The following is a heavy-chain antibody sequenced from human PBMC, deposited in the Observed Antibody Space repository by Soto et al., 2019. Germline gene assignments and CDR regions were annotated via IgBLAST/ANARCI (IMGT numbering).Heavy chain of an antibody. CDR1: GFTFSSYS. V-gene: IGHV3-7*01. CDR3: ARENYFDY. CDR2: IKPDGSDK. J-gene: IGHJ4*02. Sequence: PGGSLRLSCAASGFTFSSYSMNWVRQTPDKGLEWVANIKPDGSDKYYVDSVKGRFTISRDNAKNSLYLQMNSLRAEDTAVYYCARENYFDYWGQGTLVTVSS.